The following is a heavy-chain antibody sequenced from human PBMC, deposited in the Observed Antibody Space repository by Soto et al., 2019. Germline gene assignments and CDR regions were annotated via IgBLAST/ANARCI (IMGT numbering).Heavy chain of an antibody. CDR3: ARSPHSSGWYTVREKGLDD. CDR1: GGSFSGYY. D-gene: IGHD6-19*01. J-gene: IGHJ4*02. V-gene: IGHV4-34*01. CDR2: INHSGST. Sequence: QVQLQQWGAGLLKPSETLSLTCAVYGGSFSGYYWRWIRQPPGKGLEWIGEINHSGSTNYNPSLKSRVTISVDTSKNQFSLKLSSVTAADTAVYYCARSPHSSGWYTVREKGLDDWGQGTLVTVSS.